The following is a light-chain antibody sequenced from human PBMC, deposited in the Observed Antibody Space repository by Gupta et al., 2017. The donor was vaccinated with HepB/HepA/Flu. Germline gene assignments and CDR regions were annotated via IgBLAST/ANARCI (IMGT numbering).Light chain of an antibody. V-gene: IGKV1-33*01. Sequence: DIQMTQSPSSLSASIGDRVTITCQASQDITHYLNWYQQKPGMAPKLLIYDASNLETGVPSRFSGSGSGTDFTFTISSLQPEDIATYYCQHYDDVRCSFGQGTRLEIK. J-gene: IGKJ2*04. CDR2: DAS. CDR3: QHYDDVRCS. CDR1: QDITHY.